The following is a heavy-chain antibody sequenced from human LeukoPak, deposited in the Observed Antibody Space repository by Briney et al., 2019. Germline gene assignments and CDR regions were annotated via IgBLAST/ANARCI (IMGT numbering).Heavy chain of an antibody. CDR1: GGSISSGGYY. V-gene: IGHV4-31*03. CDR3: ARDRRARDDSSGYNWFDP. CDR2: IYYSGST. D-gene: IGHD3-22*01. Sequence: SQTLSLTCTVSGGSISSGGYYWSWLRQHPGKGLEWIGYIYYSGSTYYNPSLKSRVTISVDTSKNQFSLKLSSVTAADTAVYYCARDRRARDDSSGYNWFDPWGQGTLVAVSS. J-gene: IGHJ5*02.